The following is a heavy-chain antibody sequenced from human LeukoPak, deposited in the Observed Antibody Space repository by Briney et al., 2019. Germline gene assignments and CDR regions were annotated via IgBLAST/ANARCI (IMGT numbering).Heavy chain of an antibody. Sequence: SQSLSLTCTVSGGSISSGSYYWSWIRQPAGKGLEWIGRIYTSGSTNYNPSLKSRVTISVDTSKNQFSLKLSSVTAADTAVYYCAAYYYDSSGYPDYWGQGILVTVSS. CDR1: GGSISSGSYY. V-gene: IGHV4-61*02. D-gene: IGHD3-22*01. CDR3: AAYYYDSSGYPDY. J-gene: IGHJ4*02. CDR2: IYTSGST.